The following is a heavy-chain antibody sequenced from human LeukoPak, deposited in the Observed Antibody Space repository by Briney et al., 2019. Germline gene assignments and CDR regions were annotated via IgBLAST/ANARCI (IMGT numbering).Heavy chain of an antibody. D-gene: IGHD3-22*01. Sequence: SETLSLTCTVSGGSISSGGYYWSWIRQHPGKGLEWMGSIYYSGSTYYNPSLKSRVTISVDTSKNQFSLKLSSVTAADTAVYYCARGRYDSSGYYYRGEYYFDYWGQGTLVTVSS. V-gene: IGHV4-31*03. CDR1: GGSISSGGYY. J-gene: IGHJ4*02. CDR3: ARGRYDSSGYYYRGEYYFDY. CDR2: IYYSGST.